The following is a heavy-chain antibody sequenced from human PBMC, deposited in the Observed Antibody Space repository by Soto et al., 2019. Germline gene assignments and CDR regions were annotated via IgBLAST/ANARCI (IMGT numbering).Heavy chain of an antibody. V-gene: IGHV1-2*04. CDR2: INPNSGGT. CDR1: GYTFTSYD. CDR3: ARAPPPTKARLQYYYYYGMDV. D-gene: IGHD1-1*01. Sequence: ASVKVSCKASGYTFTSYDINWVRQAPGQGLEWMGWINPNSGGTNYAQKFQGWVTMTRGTSISTAYMELSRLRSDDTAVYYCARAPPPTKARLQYYYYYGMDVWGQGTTVTVSS. J-gene: IGHJ6*02.